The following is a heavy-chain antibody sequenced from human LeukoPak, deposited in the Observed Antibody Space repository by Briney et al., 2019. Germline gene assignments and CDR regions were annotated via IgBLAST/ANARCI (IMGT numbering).Heavy chain of an antibody. Sequence: SETLSLTCAVYGGSFSGYYWSWIRQPPGKGLEWIGEINHSGSTNYNPSLKSRVTISVDTSKNQFSLKLSSVTAADTAVYYCARVSYDFWSGYYRLVEYFQHWGQGTLVTVSS. D-gene: IGHD3-3*01. CDR3: ARVSYDFWSGYYRLVEYFQH. V-gene: IGHV4-34*01. CDR2: INHSGST. CDR1: GGSFSGYY. J-gene: IGHJ1*01.